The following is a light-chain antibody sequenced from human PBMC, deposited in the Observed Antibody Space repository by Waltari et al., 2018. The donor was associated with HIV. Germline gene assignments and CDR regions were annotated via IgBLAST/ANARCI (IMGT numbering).Light chain of an antibody. V-gene: IGLV2-14*03. CDR3: TSYTSSNTLVI. J-gene: IGLJ2*01. CDR1: SSDVGGYNY. CDR2: HVS. Sequence: QSALTQPASVSGSPGQSITISCTGTSSDVGGYNYVSWYPQHPGKAPKLMIYHVSNRPSGFSNRFSGSKSGNTASLTISGLHAEDEADYYCTSYTSSNTLVIFGGGTKLTVL.